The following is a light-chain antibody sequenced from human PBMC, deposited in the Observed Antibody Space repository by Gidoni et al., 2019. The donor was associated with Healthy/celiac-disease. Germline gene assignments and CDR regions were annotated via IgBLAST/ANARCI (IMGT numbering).Light chain of an antibody. J-gene: IGKJ1*01. CDR2: DAS. CDR3: QQRSNWPGT. V-gene: IGKV3-11*01. Sequence: EIVLTQSPATLSLSPGERATLSCRASQSVSSYLAWYQQKPGQAPRLLIYDASNRATGIPARFRGSGSGTDFTLTIITLEPEDFAVYYCQQRSNWPGTFGQGTKVEIK. CDR1: QSVSSY.